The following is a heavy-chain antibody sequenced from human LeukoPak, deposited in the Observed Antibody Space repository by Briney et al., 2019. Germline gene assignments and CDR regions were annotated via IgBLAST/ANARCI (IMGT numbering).Heavy chain of an antibody. CDR3: TREYLTVSYFDY. D-gene: IGHD4-11*01. Sequence: GGSLRLSCAASGFTFSSYWMSWVRQAPGKGLEWVANIKQDGSEQYYVDSVKDRFTISRDNAKNSLFLQMNSLRGEDTAVYYCTREYLTVSYFDYWGQGTLVTVSS. CDR2: IKQDGSEQ. CDR1: GFTFSSYW. V-gene: IGHV3-7*05. J-gene: IGHJ4*02.